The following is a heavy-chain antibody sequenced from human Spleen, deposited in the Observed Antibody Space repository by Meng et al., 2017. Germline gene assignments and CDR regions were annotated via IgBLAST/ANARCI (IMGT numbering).Heavy chain of an antibody. CDR3: VRDGKSCSGGFCHPY. J-gene: IGHJ4*02. CDR1: GFTFNNYW. CDR2: IDRDGNEK. V-gene: IGHV3-7*01. D-gene: IGHD2-15*01. Sequence: GESLKISCVGSGFTFNNYWMAWVRQAPGKGLEWVANIDRDGNEKNYVDSVRGRFTISRDNAKSTLFLQMNSLRAEDTAVYYCVRDGKSCSGGFCHPYWGQGSLVTVSS.